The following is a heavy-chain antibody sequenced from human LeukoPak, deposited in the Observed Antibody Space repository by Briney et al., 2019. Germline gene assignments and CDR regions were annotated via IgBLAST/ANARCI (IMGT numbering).Heavy chain of an antibody. D-gene: IGHD6-19*01. CDR2: ISYDAKNK. CDR1: GFTFSSYS. J-gene: IGHJ4*02. Sequence: GNSLRLSCVASGFTFSSYSMHWVRQAPGKGLEWVAVISYDAKNKSYADSVKGRFSISRDNSKNTLYLQMNSLRAEDTAVYYCAGGDRSGWDFDYWGQGTLVTVSS. CDR3: AGGDRSGWDFDY. V-gene: IGHV3-30*04.